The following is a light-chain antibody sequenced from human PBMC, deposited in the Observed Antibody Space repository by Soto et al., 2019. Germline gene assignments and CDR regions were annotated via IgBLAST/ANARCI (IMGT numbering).Light chain of an antibody. CDR1: QSIRNY. CDR2: DAS. Sequence: LSLSPGYRPTLSVRASQSIRNYLAWYQQKAGQAPRPLIYDASNRAPGIPARSSGSGSGTDFTLTISSLEPEDFAVYYCQQRSSLPLNFGGGGKVDIK. J-gene: IGKJ4*01. CDR3: QQRSSLPLN. V-gene: IGKV3-11*01.